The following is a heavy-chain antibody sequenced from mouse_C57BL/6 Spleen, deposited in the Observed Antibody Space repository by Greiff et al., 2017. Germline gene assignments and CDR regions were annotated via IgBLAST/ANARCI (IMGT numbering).Heavy chain of an antibody. CDR3: ARQLTGTYYFDY. CDR1: GFTFSSYT. CDR2: ISGGGGNT. Sequence: EVQVVESGGGLVKPGGSLKLSCAASGFTFSSYTMSWVRQTPETRLEWVATISGGGGNTYYPDSVKGRFTISRDNAKNTLYLQMSSLRSEDTALYYCARQLTGTYYFDYWGQGTTLTVSS. V-gene: IGHV5-9*01. D-gene: IGHD4-1*01. J-gene: IGHJ2*01.